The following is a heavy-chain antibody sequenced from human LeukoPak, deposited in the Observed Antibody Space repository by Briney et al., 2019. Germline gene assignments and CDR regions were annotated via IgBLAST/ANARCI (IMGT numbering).Heavy chain of an antibody. Sequence: ASVKVSCKASGYTFTGYYMHWVRQAPGQGLEWMGWINPNSGGTNYAQKFQGRVTMTRDTSISTAYMELSRLRSDDTAVYYCARGRIQWLRQYYYYYYMDVWGKGTTVTVSS. J-gene: IGHJ6*03. CDR1: GYTFTGYY. CDR3: ARGRIQWLRQYYYYYYMDV. CDR2: INPNSGGT. D-gene: IGHD5-12*01. V-gene: IGHV1-2*02.